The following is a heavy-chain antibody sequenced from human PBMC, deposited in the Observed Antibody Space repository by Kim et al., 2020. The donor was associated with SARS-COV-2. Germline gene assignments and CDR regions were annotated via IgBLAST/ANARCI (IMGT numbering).Heavy chain of an antibody. CDR1: GFTFSNFA. CDR2: ISGGASNT. J-gene: IGHJ4*02. D-gene: IGHD3-22*01. V-gene: IGHV3-23*01. Sequence: GGSLRLSCVASGFTFSNFAMNWVRQAPGKGLEWVSAISGGASNTYYADSVKGRFTISRINSENTLFLQMNSLRAEDTDIYYCAKIPLYNSGNYFFYYWGQGTLVTVSS. CDR3: AKIPLYNSGNYFFYY.